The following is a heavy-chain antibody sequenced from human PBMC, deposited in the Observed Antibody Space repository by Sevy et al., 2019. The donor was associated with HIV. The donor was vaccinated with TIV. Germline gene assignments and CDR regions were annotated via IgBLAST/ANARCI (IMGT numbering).Heavy chain of an antibody. V-gene: IGHV1-2*02. CDR1: GYTFTGYY. CDR3: ARWSARTPEGLYYYYGMDV. Sequence: ASVKVSCKASGYTFTGYYMHWVRQAPGQGLEWMGWINPNSGGTNYAQKFQGRVTMTRDTSISTAYMELSRLRSDDTAVYYCARWSARTPEGLYYYYGMDVWGQGTTVTVSS. J-gene: IGHJ6*02. CDR2: INPNSGGT. D-gene: IGHD2-15*01.